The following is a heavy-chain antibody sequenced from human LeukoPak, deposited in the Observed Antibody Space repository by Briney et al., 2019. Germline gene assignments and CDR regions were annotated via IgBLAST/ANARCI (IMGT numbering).Heavy chain of an antibody. CDR1: SGSISSYN. D-gene: IGHD6-13*01. V-gene: IGHV4-59*01. CDR3: ARGDRAADYYFDY. Sequence: SETLSLTCTVSSGSISSYNWSWIRQPPGKGLEWIGYIHYSGSTNYNPSLKSRVTISVDTSKNQFSLKLSSVTAADTAVYYCARGDRAADYYFDYWGQGTLVTVSS. J-gene: IGHJ4*02. CDR2: IHYSGST.